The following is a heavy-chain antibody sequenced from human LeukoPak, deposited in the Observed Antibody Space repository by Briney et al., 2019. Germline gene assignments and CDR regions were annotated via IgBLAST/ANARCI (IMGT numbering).Heavy chain of an antibody. D-gene: IGHD5-24*01. CDR1: GGSFSGFY. J-gene: IGHJ4*02. CDR3: ARGLGEGYPDS. CDR2: VNHSRGT. Sequence: PSETLPLTCAVHGGSFSGFYWTWMRQPPGKGPEWIGEVNHSRGTNYNPSLKSRVTISEDTSKNQFPLNLTSVTAADTAVYYCARGLGEGYPDSWGQGTLVTVSS. V-gene: IGHV4-34*01.